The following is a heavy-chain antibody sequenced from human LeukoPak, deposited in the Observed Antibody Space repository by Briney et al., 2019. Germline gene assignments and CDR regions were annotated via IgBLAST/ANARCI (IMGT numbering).Heavy chain of an antibody. CDR3: ARAPFLYYYYYMDV. CDR2: IYHSGST. D-gene: IGHD2-21*01. CDR1: GYSISSGYY. Sequence: PSETLSLTCTVSGYSISSGYYWGWIRQPPGKGLEWIGSIYHSGSTYYNPSLKSRVSISVDTSKNQFSLKLTSVTAADTAVYYCARAPFLYYYYYMDVWGKGTTVTVSS. V-gene: IGHV4-38-2*02. J-gene: IGHJ6*03.